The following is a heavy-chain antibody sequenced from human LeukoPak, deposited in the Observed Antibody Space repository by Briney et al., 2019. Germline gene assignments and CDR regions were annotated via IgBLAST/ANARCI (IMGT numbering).Heavy chain of an antibody. J-gene: IGHJ3*02. CDR1: GFTFSRYW. V-gene: IGHV3-74*01. D-gene: IGHD3-22*01. CDR3: ARDITMIDPPI. Sequence: GGSLRLSCAASGFTFSRYWMHWVRQAPGKGLVWVSRINSDGSSTSYADSVKGRFTISRDNAKNTLYLQMNSLRAEDTAVYYCARDITMIDPPIWGQGTMVTVSS. CDR2: INSDGSST.